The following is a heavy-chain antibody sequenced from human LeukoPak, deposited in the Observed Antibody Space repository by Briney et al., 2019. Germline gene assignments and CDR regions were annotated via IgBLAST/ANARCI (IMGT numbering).Heavy chain of an antibody. Sequence: GESLKISCKGSGYSFTSYWIGWVRQMPGKGLEWMGIIYPGDSDTRYSPSFQGQVTISADKSISTAYLQWSSLKASDTAMYYCARHHHYDFRWIGYYSWFDPWGQGTLVTVSS. V-gene: IGHV5-51*01. D-gene: IGHD3-3*01. CDR3: ARHHHYDFRWIGYYSWFDP. CDR1: GYSFTSYW. CDR2: IYPGDSDT. J-gene: IGHJ5*02.